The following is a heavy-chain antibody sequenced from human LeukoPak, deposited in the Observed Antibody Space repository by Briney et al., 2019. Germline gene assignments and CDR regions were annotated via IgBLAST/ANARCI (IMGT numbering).Heavy chain of an antibody. CDR3: ARDGYDSSGYSNYFDY. V-gene: IGHV3-53*04. CDR1: GFTVSSNY. Sequence: GGSLRLSCAASGFTVSSNYMSWVRQAPGKGLEWVSVIYSGGSTYYADSVKGRFTISRHNSKNTLYLQMNSLRGEDTAVYYCARDGYDSSGYSNYFDYWGQGTLVTVSS. D-gene: IGHD3-22*01. CDR2: IYSGGST. J-gene: IGHJ4*02.